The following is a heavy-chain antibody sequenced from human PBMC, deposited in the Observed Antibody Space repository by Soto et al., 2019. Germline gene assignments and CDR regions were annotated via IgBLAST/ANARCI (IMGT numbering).Heavy chain of an antibody. CDR1: GYTFTSYG. Sequence: ASVKVSCKASGYTFTSYGISWVRQAPGQGLEWMGWISAYNGNTNYAQKLQGRVTMTTDTSTSTAYMELRSLRSDDTAVYYCARALSLPGIAVVRAPNWFDPWGQGTLVPVSS. CDR3: ARALSLPGIAVVRAPNWFDP. J-gene: IGHJ5*02. CDR2: ISAYNGNT. D-gene: IGHD6-19*01. V-gene: IGHV1-18*01.